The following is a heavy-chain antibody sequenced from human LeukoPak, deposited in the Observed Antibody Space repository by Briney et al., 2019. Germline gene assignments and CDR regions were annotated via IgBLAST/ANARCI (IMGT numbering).Heavy chain of an antibody. D-gene: IGHD1-1*01. CDR3: ARTMKTGDRVGSFDI. J-gene: IGHJ3*02. CDR2: IGSDGSYI. V-gene: IGHV3-21*01. CDR1: GFSFIRHN. Sequence: GGSLRLSCAASGFSFIRHNMNWVRQAPMRGRGWGSSIGSDGSYIYYADSVQGRFTISRDNAKNSLYLQMNSLTAEDTAVYYCARTMKTGDRVGSFDIWGQGTMVTVSS.